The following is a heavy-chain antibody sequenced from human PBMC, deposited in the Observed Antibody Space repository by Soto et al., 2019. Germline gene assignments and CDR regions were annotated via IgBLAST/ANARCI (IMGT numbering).Heavy chain of an antibody. D-gene: IGHD3-16*01. CDR1: GCSFSAYR. CDR2: ISPAGSVV. V-gene: IGHV3-74*01. CDR3: AREGKRFYAMEV. J-gene: IGHJ6*02. Sequence: EEQVVESVGGSGQPGGSLRLVCTASGCSFSAYRLYWVRHAPGKGLMWVSRISPAGSVVNVADSVKGRITISRDNAQHTVTLQMISLRVVDMVIYDYAREGKRFYAMEVWGQGTSVIVSS.